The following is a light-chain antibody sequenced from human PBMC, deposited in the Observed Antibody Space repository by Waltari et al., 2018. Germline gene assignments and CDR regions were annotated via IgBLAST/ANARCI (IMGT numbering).Light chain of an antibody. Sequence: IQMHQSPSSLSASVGDRDIITCRARQSIGISVNWYQQKPGTAPKLLIYAASSLQSGVPSRFSGSGSGTDFTLAISSLQPEDFVTYYCQQSYSTPRTFGQGTKVEIK. CDR1: QSIGIS. CDR2: AAS. CDR3: QQSYSTPRT. V-gene: IGKV1-39*01. J-gene: IGKJ1*01.